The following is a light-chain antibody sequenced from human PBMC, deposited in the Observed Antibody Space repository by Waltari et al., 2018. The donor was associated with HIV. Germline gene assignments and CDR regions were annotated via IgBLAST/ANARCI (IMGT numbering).Light chain of an antibody. Sequence: QAGLTQPPSVSKGMRQTATLTCTGNSNNVGNQGAAWLQQHQGHPPKLLSYSDNKRPTGISERVSASRSGNTASLTITGVQPEDEADYFCATWDISLSAVVFGGGTTLTVL. CDR3: ATWDISLSAVV. CDR1: SNNVGNQG. CDR2: SDN. V-gene: IGLV10-54*04. J-gene: IGLJ2*01.